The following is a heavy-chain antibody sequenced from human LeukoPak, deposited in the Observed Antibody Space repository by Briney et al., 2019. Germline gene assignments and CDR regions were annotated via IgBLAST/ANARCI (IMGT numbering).Heavy chain of an antibody. Sequence: PGGSLRLSCAASGFTFSSYAMSWVRQAPGKGLEWVSAISGSGGSTYYADSVKGRFTISRGNSKNTLYLQMNSLRAEDTAVYYCAKGARITMIVVVIHYFDYWGQGTLVTVSS. CDR2: ISGSGGST. V-gene: IGHV3-23*01. D-gene: IGHD3-22*01. CDR1: GFTFSSYA. J-gene: IGHJ4*02. CDR3: AKGARITMIVVVIHYFDY.